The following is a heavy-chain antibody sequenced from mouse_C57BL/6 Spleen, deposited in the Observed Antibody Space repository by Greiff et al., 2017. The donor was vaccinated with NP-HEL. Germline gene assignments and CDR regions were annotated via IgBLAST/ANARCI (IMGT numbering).Heavy chain of an antibody. J-gene: IGHJ2*01. CDR2: IRNKANNHAT. D-gene: IGHD1-1*01. CDR1: GFTFSDAW. CDR3: TRALHYYGSSQYYFDY. V-gene: IGHV6-6*01. Sequence: EVKLMESGGGLVQPGGSMKLSCAASGFTFSDAWMDWVRQSPEKGLEWVAEIRNKANNHATYYAESVKGRLTISRDDSKSSVYLQMNSLRAEDTGIYDCTRALHYYGSSQYYFDYWGQGTTLTVSS.